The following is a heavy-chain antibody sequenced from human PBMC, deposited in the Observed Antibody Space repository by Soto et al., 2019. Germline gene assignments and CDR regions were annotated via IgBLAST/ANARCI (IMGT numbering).Heavy chain of an antibody. CDR1: GFTFSSYG. D-gene: IGHD2-2*03. V-gene: IGHV3-30*18. CDR3: AKDGYCSSTSCYPTALYYYYYYGMDV. Sequence: LRLSCAASGFTFSSYGMHWVRQAPGKGLEWVAVISYDGSNKYYADSVKGRFTISRDNSKNTLYLQMNSLRAEDTAVYYCAKDGYCSSTSCYPTALYYYYYYGMDVWGQGTTVTV. J-gene: IGHJ6*02. CDR2: ISYDGSNK.